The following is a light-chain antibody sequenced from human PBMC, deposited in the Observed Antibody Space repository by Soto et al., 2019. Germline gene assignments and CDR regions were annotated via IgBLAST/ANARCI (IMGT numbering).Light chain of an antibody. CDR2: EVN. CDR3: SSYTSSSTLV. Sequence: QSALTQPASVFGSPGQSITISCTGTSSDVGGYTYVSWYQQHPGKAPKLMIYEVNKRPSGVSNRFSGSKSGNTASLTISGLQAEDEADYYCSSYTSSSTLVFGTGTKLTVL. V-gene: IGLV2-14*01. J-gene: IGLJ1*01. CDR1: SSDVGGYTY.